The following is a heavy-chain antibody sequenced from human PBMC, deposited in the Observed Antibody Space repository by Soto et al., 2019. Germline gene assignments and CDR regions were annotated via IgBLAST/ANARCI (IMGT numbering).Heavy chain of an antibody. CDR2: ISWNSGSI. CDR1: GFTFDDYA. D-gene: IGHD4-17*01. CDR3: AKDKNYGVEYYYYGMDV. J-gene: IGHJ6*02. V-gene: IGHV3-9*01. Sequence: EVQLVESGGGLVQPGRSLRLSCAASGFTFDDYAMHWVRQAPGKSLEWVSGISWNSGSIGYADSVKGRFTISRDNAKNSLYLQMNSLRAEDTALYYCAKDKNYGVEYYYYGMDVWGQGTTVTVSS.